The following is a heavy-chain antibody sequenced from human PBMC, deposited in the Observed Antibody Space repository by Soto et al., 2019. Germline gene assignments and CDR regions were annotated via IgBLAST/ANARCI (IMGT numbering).Heavy chain of an antibody. CDR1: GYTFTSYG. Sequence: ASVKVSCKASGYTFTSYGISWVRPAPGQGLEWMGWISAYNGNTNYAQKLQGRVTMTTDTSTSTAYMELRRLRSEDTAVYYCASVLVTTEDYYYYYYGMDVWGQGTTVTVSS. D-gene: IGHD2-21*02. J-gene: IGHJ6*02. CDR3: ASVLVTTEDYYYYYYGMDV. CDR2: ISAYNGNT. V-gene: IGHV1-18*01.